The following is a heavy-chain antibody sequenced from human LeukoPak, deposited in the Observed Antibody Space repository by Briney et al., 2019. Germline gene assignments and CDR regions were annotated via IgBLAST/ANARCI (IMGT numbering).Heavy chain of an antibody. CDR2: MNPNSGNT. D-gene: IGHD3-22*01. V-gene: IGHV1-8*03. CDR1: GYTFTSYD. Sequence: ASVKVSCKASGYTFTSYDINWVRQATGQGLEWMGWMNPNSGNTGYAQKFQGRVTITRNTSISTAYMELSSLRSEDTAVYYCARESNYYDSSGQNWFDPWGQGTLVTVSS. CDR3: ARESNYYDSSGQNWFDP. J-gene: IGHJ5*02.